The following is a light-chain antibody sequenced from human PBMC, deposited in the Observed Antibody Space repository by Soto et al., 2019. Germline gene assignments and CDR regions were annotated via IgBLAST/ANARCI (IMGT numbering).Light chain of an antibody. CDR2: DAS. V-gene: IGKV3-11*01. J-gene: IGKJ5*01. Sequence: EIVLTQSPATLSLSPGERATLSCRASQSVSSYLAWYQQKPGQAPRLLIYDASSRATGIPARFSGGGSATDFTLTISSLEREDFAVYYCQQRTNWITVGHVTGLVIK. CDR1: QSVSSY. CDR3: QQRTNWIT.